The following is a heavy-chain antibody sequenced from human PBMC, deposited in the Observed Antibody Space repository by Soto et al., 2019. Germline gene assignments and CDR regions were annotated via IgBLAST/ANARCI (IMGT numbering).Heavy chain of an antibody. J-gene: IGHJ1*01. CDR1: GFTFTDAW. D-gene: IGHD7-27*01. CDR2: IKSNTDGGTA. V-gene: IGHV3-15*01. Sequence: EVQLVESGGGLVKPWGSLRLSCAASGFTFTDAWMTWVRQAPGKGLDWVGRIKSNTDGGTADYAAPVKGRFTISRDDSKNTLYLPMNSLKTEDTAVYYCATRPTFSYVGTEKYLQHWGQGTLVTVSS. CDR3: ATRPTFSYVGTEKYLQH.